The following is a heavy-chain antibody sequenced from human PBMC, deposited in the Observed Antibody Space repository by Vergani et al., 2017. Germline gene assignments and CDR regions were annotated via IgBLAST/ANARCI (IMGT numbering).Heavy chain of an antibody. CDR1: GFTFSSYE. CDR2: ISVSGSNI. CDR3: ASISYYAFWSGYQRNWYFDL. D-gene: IGHD3-3*01. J-gene: IGHJ2*01. V-gene: IGHV3-48*03. Sequence: EVQLVESGGGLVKPGGSLRLSCAASGFTFSSYEMNWVRQAPGKGLEWVSYISVSGSNIYYADYVKGGLTISRDNAKNSLYLQMNSLRAEDTAVYYCASISYYAFWSGYQRNWYFDLWGRGTLVTVSS.